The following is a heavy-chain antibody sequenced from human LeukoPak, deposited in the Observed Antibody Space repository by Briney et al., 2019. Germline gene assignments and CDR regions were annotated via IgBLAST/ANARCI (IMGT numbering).Heavy chain of an antibody. J-gene: IGHJ6*03. D-gene: IGHD1-26*01. V-gene: IGHV3-66*02. Sequence: PGGSLRLSCAASGFIFSSNYMNWGRQAPGKGLEWVSGIYSGGTTYYADSVQGRFTISRDNSKNKLYLQMNSLRTEDTAVFYCASEIPGNYYYYMDVWGKGTTVTVSS. CDR2: IYSGGTT. CDR1: GFIFSSNY. CDR3: ASEIPGNYYYYMDV.